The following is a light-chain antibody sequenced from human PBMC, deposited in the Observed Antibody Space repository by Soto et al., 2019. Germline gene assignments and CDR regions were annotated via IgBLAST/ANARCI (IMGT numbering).Light chain of an antibody. CDR2: GAS. CDR3: QQYNNWPLT. Sequence: EIVLTQSPGTLSMSPGERATLSCRASQSLSSSSLAWYQQKPGQAPRLIISGASTRATGVPARFSGSGSGTEFTLTITSLQSEDFAVYCCQQYNNWPLTFGPGTRLEIK. V-gene: IGKV3D-15*01. J-gene: IGKJ5*01. CDR1: QSLSSS.